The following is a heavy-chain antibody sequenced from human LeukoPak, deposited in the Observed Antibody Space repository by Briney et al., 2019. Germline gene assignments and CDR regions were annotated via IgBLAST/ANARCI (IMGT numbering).Heavy chain of an antibody. CDR2: ISGNGDNT. Sequence: GGSLRLSCAASGFTFSSYAMSWVRQAPGKGLEWVSAISGNGDNTYYADSVKGRFTISRDTSKNTLYLQMNSLRAEDTAVYYCAKMSPYGGSSNWGQGTLVTVSS. V-gene: IGHV3-23*01. CDR1: GFTFSSYA. D-gene: IGHD4-23*01. CDR3: AKMSPYGGSSN. J-gene: IGHJ4*02.